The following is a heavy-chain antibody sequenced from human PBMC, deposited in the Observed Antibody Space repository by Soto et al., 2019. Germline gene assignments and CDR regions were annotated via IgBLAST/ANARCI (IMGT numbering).Heavy chain of an antibody. V-gene: IGHV3-49*05. J-gene: IGHJ1*01. CDR3: TRETYASVQH. CDR2: IRSKTYSGTT. Sequence: EVQLVESGGGLVKPGRSLRLSCTGSGFTFGDYALSWFRQAPGKRLEWVGVIRSKTYSGTTEYAATLKGRFTISRDDSNSIAYLQMNTRKPEDTAVYYCTRETYASVQHWGQGTLVTVSS. CDR1: GFTFGDYA. D-gene: IGHD4-17*01.